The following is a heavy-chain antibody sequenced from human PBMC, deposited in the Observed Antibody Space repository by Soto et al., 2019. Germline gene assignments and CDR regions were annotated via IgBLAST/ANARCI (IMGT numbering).Heavy chain of an antibody. V-gene: IGHV1-46*01. Sequence: ASVRVSWKASGYTFTSYYRHWVRQASGQELEWMGIINPSGGSTSYAQKFQGRVTMTRDTSTSTVYMELSSLRSEDTAVYYCARDPYSNYRGPYYGMDVWGQGTTVTVSS. D-gene: IGHD4-4*01. CDR1: GYTFTSYY. J-gene: IGHJ6*02. CDR2: INPSGGST. CDR3: ARDPYSNYRGPYYGMDV.